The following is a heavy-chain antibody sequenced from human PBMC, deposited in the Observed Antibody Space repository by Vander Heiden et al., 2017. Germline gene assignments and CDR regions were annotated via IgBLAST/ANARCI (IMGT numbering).Heavy chain of an antibody. CDR2: TYYRSKWQN. D-gene: IGHD6-19*01. V-gene: IGHV6-1*01. CDR1: GDSVSSNSAA. Sequence: QVQLRQSGPGLVKPSQTLSLTCAISGDSVSSNSAAWHWLRKSPSRGLEWLGRTYYRSKWQNDYALSVKSRVTVNPDTSKNRFSLQLMFVTPDDTAVYYCARMAVAGDFDYWGQGTLVTVSS. J-gene: IGHJ4*02. CDR3: ARMAVAGDFDY.